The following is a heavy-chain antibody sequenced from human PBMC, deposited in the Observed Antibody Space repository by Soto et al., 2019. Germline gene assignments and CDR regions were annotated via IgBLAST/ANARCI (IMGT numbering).Heavy chain of an antibody. CDR3: AREGSYSAYNFAHGIQLWSFDF. D-gene: IGHD5-12*01. Sequence: PSETLSLTGTVSGGSINTFYWSWVRQPAGKGLEWNGRIFSSGSTSFNPSLESRVAMSVDTSKNHFSLNLSSVTAADMAVYYCAREGSYSAYNFAHGIQLWSFDFWGQGALVTVSS. CDR2: IFSSGST. V-gene: IGHV4-4*07. CDR1: GGSINTFY. J-gene: IGHJ4*02.